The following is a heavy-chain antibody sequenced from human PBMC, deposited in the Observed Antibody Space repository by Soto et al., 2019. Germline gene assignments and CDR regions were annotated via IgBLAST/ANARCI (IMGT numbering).Heavy chain of an antibody. D-gene: IGHD3-16*01. CDR3: VREDVGGDREYYGLDV. Sequence: QAQLQQSGPGLVKPSQTLSLTCTVSGGSISYEYYHWTWIRQSPGKGLEWIGYVHYSGSIMYNPSFKSRVTISVDTSKNQFSLHLSSVTAADTAVYFCVREDVGGDREYYGLDVWGQGTTVTVSS. V-gene: IGHV4-30-4*08. J-gene: IGHJ6*02. CDR1: GGSISYEYYH. CDR2: VHYSGSI.